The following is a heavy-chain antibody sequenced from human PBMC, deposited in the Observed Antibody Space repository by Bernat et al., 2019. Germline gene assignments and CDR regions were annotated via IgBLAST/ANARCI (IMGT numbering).Heavy chain of an antibody. D-gene: IGHD1-26*01. CDR1: GGSISSNFYY. CDR3: ARHKWYYMDV. V-gene: IGHV4-39*01. Sequence: QLQLQESGPGLVKPSETLSLTCTVSGGSISSNFYYWGWVRQPPAKGLEWIGSIYYSGSTYYNPSLKSRVTISVDTSKNQFSLKLSSVTAADTAVYYCARHKWYYMDVWGKGTTVTVSS. J-gene: IGHJ6*03. CDR2: IYYSGST.